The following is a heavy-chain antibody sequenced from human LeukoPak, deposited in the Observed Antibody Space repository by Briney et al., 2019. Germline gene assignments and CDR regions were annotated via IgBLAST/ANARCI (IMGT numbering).Heavy chain of an antibody. D-gene: IGHD6-19*01. CDR3: ARRGYSSGSYFDY. Sequence: ASVKVSCKASGYTSTSYYMHWVRQAPGQGLEWMGIINPSGGSTSYAQKFRGRVTMTRNMSTSTVYMELSSLRSEDTAVYYCARRGYSSGSYFDYWGQGTLVTVSS. J-gene: IGHJ4*02. V-gene: IGHV1-46*01. CDR2: INPSGGST. CDR1: GYTSTSYY.